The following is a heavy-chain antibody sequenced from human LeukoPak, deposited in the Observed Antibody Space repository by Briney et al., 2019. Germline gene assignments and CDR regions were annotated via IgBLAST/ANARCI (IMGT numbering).Heavy chain of an antibody. Sequence: ASVTVSCKASGGTFSSYAISWVRQAPGQGLEWMGGIIPIFGTANYAQKFQGRVTITADKSTSTAYMELSSLRSDDTAVYYCARVHTMVRGKYYMDVWGKGTTVTISS. D-gene: IGHD3-10*01. V-gene: IGHV1-69*06. CDR1: GGTFSSYA. CDR2: IIPIFGTA. CDR3: ARVHTMVRGKYYMDV. J-gene: IGHJ6*03.